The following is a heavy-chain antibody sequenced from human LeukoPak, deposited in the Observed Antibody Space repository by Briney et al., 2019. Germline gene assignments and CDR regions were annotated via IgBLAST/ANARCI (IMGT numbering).Heavy chain of an antibody. D-gene: IGHD3-10*01. CDR1: GYTFTSYD. J-gene: IGHJ5*02. CDR2: MNPNSGNT. V-gene: IGHV1-8*01. Sequence: ASVKVSCKASGYTFTSYDINWVRQATGQGLEWMGWMNPNSGNTGYAQKFQGRVTMTRNTSISTAYMELSSLRSEDTAVYYCARAPSGSALRRLPLKFDPWGQATLVTVSS. CDR3: ARAPSGSALRRLPLKFDP.